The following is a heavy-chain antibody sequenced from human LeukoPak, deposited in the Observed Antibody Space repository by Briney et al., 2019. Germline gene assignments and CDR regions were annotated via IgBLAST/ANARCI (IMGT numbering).Heavy chain of an antibody. Sequence: GGSLRLSCATSGFTLSDYYMNWVRQAPGKGLEWVGRIKSETDGGTTDYAAPVKGTFTISRDDSENTLYLQMNSLKTEDTAVYYCTRRSSAAGRQYFDYWGQGTLVTVSS. CDR1: GFTLSDYY. V-gene: IGHV3-15*07. CDR2: IKSETDGGTT. D-gene: IGHD6-13*01. CDR3: TRRSSAAGRQYFDY. J-gene: IGHJ4*02.